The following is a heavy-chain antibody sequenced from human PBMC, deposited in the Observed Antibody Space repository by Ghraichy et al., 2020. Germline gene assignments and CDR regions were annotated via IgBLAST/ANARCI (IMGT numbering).Heavy chain of an antibody. J-gene: IGHJ3*02. Sequence: GGSLRLSCAASGFTFSSYGMHWVRQAPGKGLEWVAVIWYDGSNKYYADSVKGRFTISRDNSKNTLYLQMNSLRAEDTAGYYCARDGGGGDLYDSSGYDAFDIWGQGTMVTVSS. D-gene: IGHD3-22*01. CDR1: GFTFSSYG. V-gene: IGHV3-33*01. CDR2: IWYDGSNK. CDR3: ARDGGGGDLYDSSGYDAFDI.